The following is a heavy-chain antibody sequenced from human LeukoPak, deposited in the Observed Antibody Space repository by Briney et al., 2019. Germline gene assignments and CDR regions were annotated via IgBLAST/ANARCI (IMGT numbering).Heavy chain of an antibody. D-gene: IGHD3-3*01. Sequence: KPGESLKISCKGSGYTFTDYWIGWVRQMPGKGLEWMGIIYPGDSDTRYSPSFQGQVTISADKSISTAYLQWSSLKASDTAMYYCARRGYYDFWSGRVETRDDAFDIWGQGTMVTVSS. CDR2: IYPGDSDT. CDR1: GYTFTDYW. CDR3: ARRGYYDFWSGRVETRDDAFDI. J-gene: IGHJ3*02. V-gene: IGHV5-51*03.